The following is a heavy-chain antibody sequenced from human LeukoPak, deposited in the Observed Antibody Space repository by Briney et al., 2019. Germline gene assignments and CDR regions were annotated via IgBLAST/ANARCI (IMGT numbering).Heavy chain of an antibody. Sequence: WASVKVSCKASGYTFTSYAMNWVRQAPGQGLEWMGWINTNTGNPTYAQGFTGRFVFSLDTSVSTAYLQISSLKAEDTAVYYCARHNLITMVRGGPDNWFDPWGQGTLVTVSS. CDR2: INTNTGNP. V-gene: IGHV7-4-1*02. D-gene: IGHD3-10*01. CDR3: ARHNLITMVRGGPDNWFDP. J-gene: IGHJ5*02. CDR1: GYTFTSYA.